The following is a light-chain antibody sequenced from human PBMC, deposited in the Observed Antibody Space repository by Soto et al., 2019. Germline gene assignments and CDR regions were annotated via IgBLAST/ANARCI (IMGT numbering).Light chain of an antibody. J-gene: IGLJ1*01. CDR1: SSDVGGYNY. CDR2: EVN. V-gene: IGLV2-8*01. Sequence: QSVLTQPPSASGSPGQSVAISCTGTSSDVGGYNYVSWYQRHPGKAPKLMIYEVNKRPSGVPDRFSGSKSGNTASLTVSGLQAEDEADYYCSSYAGSSNVFGTGTKGTVL. CDR3: SSYAGSSNV.